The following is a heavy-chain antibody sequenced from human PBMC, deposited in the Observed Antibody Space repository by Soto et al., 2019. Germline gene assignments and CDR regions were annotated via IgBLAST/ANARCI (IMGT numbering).Heavy chain of an antibody. CDR2: IIPIVGTG. V-gene: IGHV1-69*01. CDR3: ARVVILVPNASTHYYYHMDV. CDR1: GGTFSNYA. D-gene: IGHD2-2*01. Sequence: QVQLVQSGAEVRKPGSSVTVSCKASGGTFSNYAISWVRQAPGQGLEWMGGIIPIVGTGSYAQKFQGRVTITADEPTTTAYMALSSLRFEDTAVYYCARVVILVPNASTHYYYHMDVWGPWTTVTVSS. J-gene: IGHJ6*02.